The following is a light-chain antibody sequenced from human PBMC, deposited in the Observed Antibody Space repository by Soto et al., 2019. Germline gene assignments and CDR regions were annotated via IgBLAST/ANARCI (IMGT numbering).Light chain of an antibody. J-gene: IGKJ1*01. CDR2: QAS. CDR3: QQYKTYPWT. V-gene: IGKV1-5*03. Sequence: DIQMTQSPSTLSASVGDRVTITCRASQSISGWLTWYQQKPGKAPKLLVYQASRLESGVPSRFSGSGYGTDFTLTISSLQPDDFATYYCQQYKTYPWTFGQGTQVEV. CDR1: QSISGW.